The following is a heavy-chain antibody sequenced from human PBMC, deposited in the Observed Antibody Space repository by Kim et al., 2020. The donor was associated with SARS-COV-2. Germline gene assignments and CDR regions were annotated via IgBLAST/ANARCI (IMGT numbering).Heavy chain of an antibody. V-gene: IGHV3-48*02. J-gene: IGHJ4*02. CDR3: ARDRPWWQRLVLSPGTVDY. Sequence: GGSLILSCAASGFTFSSYSMNWVRQAPGKGLEWVSYISSLTSTIYYANSVKGRFTISRDNGKNSLYLQMNSLRDEDTAVYYCARDRPWWQRLVLSPGTVDYWGQGTLVTVSS. D-gene: IGHD6-13*01. CDR1: GFTFSSYS. CDR2: ISSLTSTI.